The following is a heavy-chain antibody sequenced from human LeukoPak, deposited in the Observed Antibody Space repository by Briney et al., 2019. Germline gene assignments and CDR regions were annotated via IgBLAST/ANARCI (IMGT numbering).Heavy chain of an antibody. CDR2: INSDGGTT. V-gene: IGHV3-74*01. D-gene: IGHD6-19*01. CDR1: GFTFSSYW. Sequence: GGSLRISCAASGFTFSSYWIHWGRQAPAEGLVWVSRINSDGGTTTYADSVKGRFTISRDNAKNTLYLQMNSLRAEDTAVYYCASGGIIVAKNWFDPWGQGTLVTVSS. CDR3: ASGGIIVAKNWFDP. J-gene: IGHJ5*02.